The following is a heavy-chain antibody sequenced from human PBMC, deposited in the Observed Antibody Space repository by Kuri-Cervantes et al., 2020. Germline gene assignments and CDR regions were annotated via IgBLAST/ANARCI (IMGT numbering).Heavy chain of an antibody. V-gene: IGHV1-24*01. CDR1: GYTLTELS. CDR3: AREYSYGWGPDAGY. CDR2: FDPEDGET. J-gene: IGHJ4*02. Sequence: ASVKVSCKVSGYTLTELSMHWVRQAPGKGLEWMGGFDPEDGETIYAQKFQGRVTMTADTSTSTVYMELSSLRSEETAVYYCAREYSYGWGPDAGYWGQGTLVTVSS. D-gene: IGHD5-18*01.